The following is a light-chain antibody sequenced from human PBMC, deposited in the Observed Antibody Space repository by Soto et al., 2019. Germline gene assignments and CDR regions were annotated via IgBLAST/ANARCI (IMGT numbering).Light chain of an antibody. CDR2: WAS. J-gene: IGKJ1*01. V-gene: IGKV4-1*01. CDR3: QQYYSRPPT. Sequence: DIVMTQSPDSLAVSLGERATINCKSSQNILYNSYNKNYLAWHQQRPGQPPKLLISWASTRESGGPDRFSGSGSGTDFTLTISSLQAEDVAVYYCQQYYSRPPTFGQGTKVDIK. CDR1: QNILYNSYNKNY.